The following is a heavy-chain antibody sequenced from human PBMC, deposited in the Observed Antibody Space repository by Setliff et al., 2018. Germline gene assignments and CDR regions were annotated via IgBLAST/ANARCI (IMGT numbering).Heavy chain of an antibody. CDR1: GFSLSTSLVG. J-gene: IGHJ4*02. CDR2: IYWNDEK. D-gene: IGHD2-21*01. Sequence: SGPTLVNPTQTLTLTCTFSGFSLSTSLVGVGWIRQPPGKALEWLALIYWNDEKRYSPSLKSRLTITKDTSKNQVVLTMTNMYPVDTATYYCAHIAGGGNSPRHDYWGQGTLVTVSS. CDR3: AHIAGGGNSPRHDY. V-gene: IGHV2-5*01.